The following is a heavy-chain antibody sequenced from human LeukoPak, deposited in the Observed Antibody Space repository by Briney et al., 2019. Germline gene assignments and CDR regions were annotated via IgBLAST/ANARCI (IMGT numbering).Heavy chain of an antibody. V-gene: IGHV4-59*08. J-gene: IGHJ4*02. CDR2: IYYSGST. D-gene: IGHD3-22*01. Sequence: SETLSLTCTVSGGSISSYYLSWIRQPPGKGLEWIGYIYYSGSTNYNPSLKNRVTISVDTSKNQFSLKLSSVTAADTAVYYCASGYYYRNDYWGQGTLVTVSS. CDR1: GGSISSYY. CDR3: ASGYYYRNDY.